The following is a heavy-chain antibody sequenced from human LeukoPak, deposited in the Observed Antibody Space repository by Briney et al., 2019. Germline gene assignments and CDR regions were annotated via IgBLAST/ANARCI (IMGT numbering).Heavy chain of an antibody. V-gene: IGHV4-31*03. CDR3: ARVRAVDYGDYGGWFDP. CDR2: IYYSGST. J-gene: IGHJ5*02. Sequence: SQTLSLTCTVSGGSISSGGYYRSWIRQHPGKGLEWIGYIYYSGSTYYNPSLKSRVTISVDTSKNQFSLKLSSVTAADTAVYYCARVRAVDYGDYGGWFDPWGQGTLVTVSS. D-gene: IGHD4-17*01. CDR1: GGSISSGGYY.